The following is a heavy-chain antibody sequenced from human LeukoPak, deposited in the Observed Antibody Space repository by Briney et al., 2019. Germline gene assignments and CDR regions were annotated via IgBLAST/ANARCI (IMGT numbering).Heavy chain of an antibody. CDR1: GGSFSGYY. V-gene: IGHV4-34*01. CDR3: ARGSRYSSGWYFDY. Sequence: SETLSLTCAVYGGSFSGYYWSWIRQPPGKGLEWIGEINHSGSTNYNPSLKSRVTISVDTSKNQFSLKLSSVTAADTAVYYCARGSRYSSGWYFDYWGQGTLVTVSS. J-gene: IGHJ4*02. D-gene: IGHD6-19*01. CDR2: INHSGST.